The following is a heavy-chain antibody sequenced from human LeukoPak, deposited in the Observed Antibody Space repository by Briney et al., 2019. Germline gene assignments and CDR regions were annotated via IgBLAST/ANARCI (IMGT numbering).Heavy chain of an antibody. Sequence: GASVKVSCKASGYTFTSYDINWVRQATGQGLEWMGWMNPNSGNTGYAQKFQGRVTITRNTSISTAYMELSSLRSEETAVYYCARGKGITIFGVVIDYWGQGTLVTVSS. V-gene: IGHV1-8*03. CDR3: ARGKGITIFGVVIDY. J-gene: IGHJ4*02. D-gene: IGHD3-3*01. CDR2: MNPNSGNT. CDR1: GYTFTSYD.